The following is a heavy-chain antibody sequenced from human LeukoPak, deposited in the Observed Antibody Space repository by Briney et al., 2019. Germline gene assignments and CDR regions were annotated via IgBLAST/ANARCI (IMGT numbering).Heavy chain of an antibody. CDR1: EFTFSNYW. V-gene: IGHV3-74*01. CDR2: INSDGSNT. J-gene: IGHJ6*03. CDR3: ARGGFGHNMDV. D-gene: IGHD3-3*01. Sequence: PGGSLNLSCVASEFTFSNYWLHWVRPAPGKGPVWVSRINSDGSNTIYADSVKGRFTISRDNAKNTVYLQMNSLRVEDTAIYYCARGGFGHNMDVWGKGTTVTVSS.